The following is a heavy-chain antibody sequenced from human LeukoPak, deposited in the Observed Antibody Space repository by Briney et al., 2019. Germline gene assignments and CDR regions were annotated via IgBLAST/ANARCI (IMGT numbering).Heavy chain of an antibody. CDR1: GGSISSGGYS. CDR3: AKDPNGDYVGTFDM. D-gene: IGHD4-17*01. J-gene: IGHJ3*02. CDR2: ISGNGGRT. V-gene: IGHV3-23*01. Sequence: ETLSLTCAVSGGSISSGGYSWSWIRQPPGKGLEWVSFISGNGGRTDYAESVKGRFTISRDNSKNTVYLQMNSLRDEDTATYYCAKDPNGDYVGTFDMWGQGTMVTVSA.